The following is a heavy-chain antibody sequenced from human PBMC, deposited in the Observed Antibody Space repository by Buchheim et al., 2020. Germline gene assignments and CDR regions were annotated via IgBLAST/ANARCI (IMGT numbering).Heavy chain of an antibody. CDR2: ISSSSSTI. D-gene: IGHD1-26*01. J-gene: IGHJ4*02. CDR3: AREQPGGSYYYAKEGGFDY. V-gene: IGHV3-48*02. Sequence: EVQLSESGGGLVQPGGSLRLSCAASGFTFSNYAMSWVRQAPGKGLEWVSYISSSSSTIYYADSVKGRFTISRDNAKNSLYLQMNSLRDEDTAVYYCAREQPGGSYYYAKEGGFDYWGQGTL. CDR1: GFTFSNYA.